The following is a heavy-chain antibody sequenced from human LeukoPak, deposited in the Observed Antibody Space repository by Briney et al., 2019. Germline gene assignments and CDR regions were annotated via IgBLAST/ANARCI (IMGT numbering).Heavy chain of an antibody. CDR1: GGSISSYY. CDR3: ARVALELGYDSSAHIDY. D-gene: IGHD3-22*01. V-gene: IGHV4-59*01. CDR2: IYYSGST. J-gene: IGHJ4*02. Sequence: SETLSLTCTVSGGSISSYYWSWIRQPPGKGLEWIGYIYYSGSTNYNPSLKSRVTISVDTSKNQFSLKLSSVTAADTAVYYCARVALELGYDSSAHIDYWGQGTLVTVSS.